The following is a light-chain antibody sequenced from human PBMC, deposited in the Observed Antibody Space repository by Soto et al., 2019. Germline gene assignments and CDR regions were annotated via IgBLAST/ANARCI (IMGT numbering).Light chain of an antibody. CDR1: SSNIGSNT. Sequence: QSALTQPPSASGTPGQRVTISCSGSSSNIGSNTVNWYQQLPGTAPKVLIYSNNQRPSGVPDRFSGSKSGTSASLAISGLQSEDEADYYCAAWDDSLNGVVFGGGTKLTVL. V-gene: IGLV1-44*01. CDR2: SNN. J-gene: IGLJ2*01. CDR3: AAWDDSLNGVV.